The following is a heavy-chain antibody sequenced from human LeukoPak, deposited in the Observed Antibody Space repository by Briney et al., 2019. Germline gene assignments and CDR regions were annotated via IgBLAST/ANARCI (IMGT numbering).Heavy chain of an antibody. CDR2: INQDGHEK. V-gene: IGHV3-7*05. D-gene: IGHD6-13*01. Sequence: PGGSLRLSCVTSGFTFSSYWMTWVRQAPGKGLEWVANINQDGHEKNYVDSVKGRFTISRDNPRNSLYLQMNSLRTEDTALYYCAKDAGAAGTNGDYWGQGTLVTVSS. CDR3: AKDAGAAGTNGDY. CDR1: GFTFSSYW. J-gene: IGHJ4*02.